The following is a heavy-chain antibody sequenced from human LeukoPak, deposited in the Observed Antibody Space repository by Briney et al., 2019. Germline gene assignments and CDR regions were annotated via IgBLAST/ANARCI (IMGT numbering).Heavy chain of an antibody. J-gene: IGHJ4*02. CDR2: INPSGGST. Sequence: ASVKVSCKASGYAFTSYYMHWVRQAPGQGLEWMGIINPSGGSTSYAQKFQGRVTMTRDTSTSTVYMELSSLRSEDTAVYYCARGVRGVAIIQYYFDYWGQGTLVTVSS. CDR1: GYAFTSYY. D-gene: IGHD3-3*01. CDR3: ARGVRGVAIIQYYFDY. V-gene: IGHV1-46*01.